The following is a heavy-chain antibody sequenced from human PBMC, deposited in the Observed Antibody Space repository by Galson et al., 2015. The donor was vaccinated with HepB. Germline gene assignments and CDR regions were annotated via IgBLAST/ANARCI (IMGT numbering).Heavy chain of an antibody. CDR2: ISGSGVET. D-gene: IGHD4-11*01. CDR3: TGSQPSSNFPSHWFAP. V-gene: IGHV3-23*01. J-gene: IGHJ5*02. Sequence: SLRLSCAASGVNFSSFAMNWVRQAPGQGLEWVSFISGSGVETHYADSVRGRFTISRDNSKNTVFLQMNNLRAEDTAVYYCTGSQPSSNFPSHWFAPWGQRTLVTASS. CDR1: GVNFSSFA.